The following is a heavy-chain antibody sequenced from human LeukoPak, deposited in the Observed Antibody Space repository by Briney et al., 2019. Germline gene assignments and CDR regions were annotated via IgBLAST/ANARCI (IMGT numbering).Heavy chain of an antibody. Sequence: GASVKVSCKASGYTFTSYGISWVRQAPGQGLEWMGWISAYNGNTNYAQKLQGRVTMTTDTSTSTVYMELSSLRSEDTAVYYCACGFGVVINAFDIWGQGTMVTVSS. D-gene: IGHD3-3*01. J-gene: IGHJ3*02. CDR3: ACGFGVVINAFDI. CDR2: ISAYNGNT. V-gene: IGHV1-18*01. CDR1: GYTFTSYG.